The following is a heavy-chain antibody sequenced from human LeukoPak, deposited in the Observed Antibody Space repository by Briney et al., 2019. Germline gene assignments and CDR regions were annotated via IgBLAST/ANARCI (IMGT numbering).Heavy chain of an antibody. CDR2: IWYDGSNK. CDR1: GFTFSSYG. D-gene: IGHD2-2*01. V-gene: IGHV3-33*01. Sequence: PGGSLRLSCAASGFTFSSYGMHWVRQAPGKGLEWVAVIWYDGSNKYYADSVKGRSTISRDNSKNTLYLQMNSLRAEDTAVYYCARAPQYQLKDYWGQGTLVTVSS. CDR3: ARAPQYQLKDY. J-gene: IGHJ4*02.